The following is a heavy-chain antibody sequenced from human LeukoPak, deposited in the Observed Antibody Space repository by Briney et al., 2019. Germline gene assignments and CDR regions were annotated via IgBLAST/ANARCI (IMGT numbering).Heavy chain of an antibody. Sequence: GRSLRLSCAASGFTFSSYGMHWVRQAPGKGLEWVAVISYDGSNKYYADSVKGRFTISRDNSKNTLYLQMNGLRAEDTAVYYCARDIWVGVRWGIVVVPAAMDIDYWGQGTLVTVSS. V-gene: IGHV3-30*03. CDR1: GFTFSSYG. CDR2: ISYDGSNK. D-gene: IGHD2-2*01. CDR3: ARDIWVGVRWGIVVVPAAMDIDY. J-gene: IGHJ4*02.